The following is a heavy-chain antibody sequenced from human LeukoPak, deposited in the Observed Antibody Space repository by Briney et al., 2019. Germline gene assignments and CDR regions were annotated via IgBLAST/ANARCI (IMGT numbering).Heavy chain of an antibody. CDR2: LTDGGTRS. Sequence: GGSLRLSCTASGFKFNNFGMNWVRLAPGKGLEWVSSLTDGGTRSYYADSVRGRFSISGDSSKTTVYLQMNTLGAEDTALYYCARTGPSSGWNRYYFDTWGQGTLVTVS. J-gene: IGHJ4*02. V-gene: IGHV3-23*03. CDR1: GFKFNNFG. CDR3: ARTGPSSGWNRYYFDT. D-gene: IGHD6-19*01.